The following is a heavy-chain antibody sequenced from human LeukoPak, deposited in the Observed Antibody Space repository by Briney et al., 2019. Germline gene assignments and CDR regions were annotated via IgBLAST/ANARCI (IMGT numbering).Heavy chain of an antibody. V-gene: IGHV1-18*01. Sequence: ASVKVSCKASGYTFTSYGISWVRQAPGQGLEWMGWISAYNGNTNYEQKLQGRVTMTTDTSTSTAYMELRSLRSDDTAVYYCAAGAICSGGSCYWRGRWGQGTLVTVSS. CDR2: ISAYNGNT. D-gene: IGHD2-15*01. J-gene: IGHJ4*02. CDR1: GYTFTSYG. CDR3: AAGAICSGGSCYWRGR.